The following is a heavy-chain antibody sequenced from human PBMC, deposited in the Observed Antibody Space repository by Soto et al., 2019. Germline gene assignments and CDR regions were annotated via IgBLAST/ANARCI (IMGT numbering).Heavy chain of an antibody. Sequence: QVQLVQSGAEVKKPGSSVKVSCKASGGTFSSYTISWVRRAPGQGLEWMGRIIPILGIANYAQKFQGRVTITADKSTSTAYMELSSLRSEDTAVYYCARQQLVRDFDYWGQGTLVTVSS. V-gene: IGHV1-69*02. D-gene: IGHD6-13*01. J-gene: IGHJ4*02. CDR2: IIPILGIA. CDR3: ARQQLVRDFDY. CDR1: GGTFSSYT.